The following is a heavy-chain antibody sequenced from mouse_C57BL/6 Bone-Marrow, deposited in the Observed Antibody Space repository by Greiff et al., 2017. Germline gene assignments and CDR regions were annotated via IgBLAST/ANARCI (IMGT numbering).Heavy chain of an antibody. CDR1: GYPITSDY. CDR3: ARNYYGRGYFDY. CDR2: ISYSGST. V-gene: IGHV3-8*01. D-gene: IGHD1-1*01. J-gene: IGHJ2*01. Sequence: EVNLVESGPGLAKPSQTLSLTCSVTGYPITSDYWNWIRNFPGNKLEYMGYISYSGSTYYNPSLKSRIPITRDTSKNQYYLQLNTVTTEDTATYYCARNYYGRGYFDYWGQGTTLTVSS.